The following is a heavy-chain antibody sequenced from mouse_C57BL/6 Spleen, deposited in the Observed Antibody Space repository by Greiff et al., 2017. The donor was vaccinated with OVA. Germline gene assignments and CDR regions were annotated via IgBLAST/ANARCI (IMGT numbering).Heavy chain of an antibody. J-gene: IGHJ2*01. V-gene: IGHV1-80*01. Sequence: QVQLQQSGAELVKPGASVKISCKASGYAFSSYWMNWVKQRPGKGLEWIGQIYPGDGDTNYNGKFKGKATLTADKSSSTAYMQLSCLTSEDSAVYFCAKIYYGNYGYFDYWGQGTTLTVSS. D-gene: IGHD2-1*01. CDR2: IYPGDGDT. CDR3: AKIYYGNYGYFDY. CDR1: GYAFSSYW.